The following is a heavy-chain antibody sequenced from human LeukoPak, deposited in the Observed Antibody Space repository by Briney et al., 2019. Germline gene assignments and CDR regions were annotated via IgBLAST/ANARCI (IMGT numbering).Heavy chain of an antibody. CDR2: ISSSSSTV. J-gene: IGHJ6*02. Sequence: GGSLRLSCAASGFTFSSYSMNWVHQAPGKGLEWVSYISSSSSTVYYADSVKGRFTISRDNAKNSLYLQMNSLRAEDTAVYYCARDRSYCSGGSCWGYYYGMDVWGQGTTVTVSS. V-gene: IGHV3-48*04. CDR1: GFTFSSYS. D-gene: IGHD2-15*01. CDR3: ARDRSYCSGGSCWGYYYGMDV.